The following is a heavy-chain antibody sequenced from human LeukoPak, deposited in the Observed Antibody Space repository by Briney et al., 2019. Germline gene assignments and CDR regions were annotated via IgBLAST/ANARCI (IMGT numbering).Heavy chain of an antibody. V-gene: IGHV4-61*02. CDR2: IYTSGST. D-gene: IGHD3-22*01. CDR1: GGSISSGDYY. J-gene: IGHJ4*02. Sequence: SQTLSLTCTVSGGSISSGDYYWSWIRQPPGKGLEWIGRIYTSGSTNYNPSLKSRVTMSVDTSKNQFSLKLSSVTAADTAVYYCARVNYYDSSGYYFDYWGQGTLVTVSS. CDR3: ARVNYYDSSGYYFDY.